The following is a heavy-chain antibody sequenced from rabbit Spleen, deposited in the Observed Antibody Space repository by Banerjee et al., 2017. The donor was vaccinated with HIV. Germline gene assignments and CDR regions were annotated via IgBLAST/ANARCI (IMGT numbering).Heavy chain of an antibody. V-gene: IGHV1S45*01. CDR3: AREDVYGYPFPTKL. CDR2: INSGSSTT. D-gene: IGHD6-1*01. CDR1: RFDFNSGG. Sequence: QEHLVESGGGLVQPGGSLKLSCKASRFDFNSGGVSWVRQAPGKGLEWIGYINSGSSTTDYASWAKGRFTISRTSSTTVTLQMTTLTAADTATYFCAREDVYGYPFPTKLWGPGTLVTVS. J-gene: IGHJ4*01.